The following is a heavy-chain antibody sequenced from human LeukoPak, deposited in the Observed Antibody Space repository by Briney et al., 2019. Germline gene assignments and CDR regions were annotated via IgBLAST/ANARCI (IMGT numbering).Heavy chain of an antibody. CDR3: ARDQDGYSSFDY. D-gene: IGHD5-24*01. J-gene: IGHJ4*02. Sequence: SETLSLTCTVSGGSIISGGHYWSWIRQHPGKGLEWIGYIYYSGTTYYNPSLKSRVTISVDTSVNQFSLRLTSVTAADTAVYYCARDQDGYSSFDYWGQGTLVTVSS. V-gene: IGHV4-31*03. CDR1: GGSIISGGHY. CDR2: IYYSGTT.